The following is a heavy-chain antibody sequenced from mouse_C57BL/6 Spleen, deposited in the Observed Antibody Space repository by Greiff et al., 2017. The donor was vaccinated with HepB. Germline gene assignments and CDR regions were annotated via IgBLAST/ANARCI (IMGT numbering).Heavy chain of an antibody. V-gene: IGHV14-4*01. D-gene: IGHD2-4*01. CDR1: GFNIKDDY. CDR3: TAGYDYQFAY. J-gene: IGHJ3*01. CDR2: IDPENGDT. Sequence: VQLQQSGAELVRPGASVKLSCTASGFNIKDDYMHWVKQRPEQGLEWIGWIDPENGDTEYASKFQGKATITADTSSNTAYLQLSSLTSEDTAVYYCTAGYDYQFAYWGQGTLVTVSA.